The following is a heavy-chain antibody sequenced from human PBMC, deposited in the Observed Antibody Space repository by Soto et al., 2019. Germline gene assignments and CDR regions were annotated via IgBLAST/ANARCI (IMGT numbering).Heavy chain of an antibody. CDR2: MSDDGDNK. D-gene: IGHD3-3*01. Sequence: VHVVESGGGVVQPGTSTTLSCAASGLTLSRYSLHCVRQAPGKGLEWVAMMSDDGDNKYYADSVKGRFTISRDSSKNTLFLQMNSMRPEDTAVYYCARIITIFGVETQDELDFWGRGSLVTVSS. CDR3: ARIITIFGVETQDELDF. J-gene: IGHJ4*02. CDR1: GLTLSRYS. V-gene: IGHV3-30-3*01.